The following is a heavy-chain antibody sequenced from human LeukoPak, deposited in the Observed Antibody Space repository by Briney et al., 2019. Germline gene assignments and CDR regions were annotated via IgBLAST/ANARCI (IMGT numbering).Heavy chain of an antibody. J-gene: IGHJ2*01. CDR1: GFTFSSYN. CDR2: VSYDGSNK. V-gene: IGHV3-30-3*01. CDR3: ARGQYGGNSESWYFDL. Sequence: GGSLRLSCAASGFTFSSYNMHWVRQAPGKGLEWVAVVSYDGSNKYYADSVRGRFTVSRDNSKNTLYLQMNSLRAGDTAVYYCARGQYGGNSESWYFDLWGRGTLVTVSS. D-gene: IGHD4-23*01.